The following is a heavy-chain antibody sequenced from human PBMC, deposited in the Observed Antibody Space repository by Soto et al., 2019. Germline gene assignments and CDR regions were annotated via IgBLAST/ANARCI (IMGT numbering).Heavy chain of an antibody. J-gene: IGHJ6*03. D-gene: IGHD7-27*01. CDR1: GGSFSGYY. V-gene: IGHV4-34*01. CDR3: AIGSGVNNYYYYYYMDV. Sequence: SETLSLTCAVYGGSFSGYYWSWFRQPPGKGLEWIGEINHSGSTNYNPSLKSRVTISVDTSKNQFSLKLSSVTAADTAVYYCAIGSGVNNYYYYYYMDVWGKGTTVTVSS. CDR2: INHSGST.